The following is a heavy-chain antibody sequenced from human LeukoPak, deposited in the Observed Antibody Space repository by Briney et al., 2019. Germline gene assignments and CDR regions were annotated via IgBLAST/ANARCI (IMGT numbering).Heavy chain of an antibody. Sequence: GGSLRLSCAASGFTFSSRGMHWVRQAPGKGLEWVAVIGDTGRAKHYADSVQGRFTASRDNSQNTLYLEMNSLRDEDTAFYYCARDARGIAAVWGQGTLVTVSS. CDR2: IGDTGRAK. V-gene: IGHV3-30*03. J-gene: IGHJ4*02. D-gene: IGHD6-13*01. CDR1: GFTFSSRG. CDR3: ARDARGIAAV.